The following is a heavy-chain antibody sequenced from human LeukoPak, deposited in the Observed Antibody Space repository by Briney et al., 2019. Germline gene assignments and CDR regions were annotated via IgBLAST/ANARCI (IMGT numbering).Heavy chain of an antibody. D-gene: IGHD7-27*01. J-gene: IGHJ6*03. CDR2: INPNSGNR. Sequence: ASVKVSCKAYGYTFTNNDINWIRQATGQGLEWMGWINPNSGNRDHTQKFQGRVTLTMNTSTSTAYMDLTSLTSEDTAVYYCARGPPGEDHYYLDVWAKGTTVTVSS. CDR3: ARGPPGEDHYYLDV. CDR1: GYTFTNND. V-gene: IGHV1-8*02.